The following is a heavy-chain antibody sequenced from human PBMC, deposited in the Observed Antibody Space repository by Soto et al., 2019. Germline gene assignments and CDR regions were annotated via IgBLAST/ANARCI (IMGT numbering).Heavy chain of an antibody. Sequence: QVQLVQSGPEVKKPGASVNVSCKASGYSFSDFYVHWVRQAPGQGLEWMGWINTKNGDTNYAEGFQGRVTVTRDTSISTAYFELGSLGFDETAVYYCARDRAFKGLGSGWYADYWGQGTLVTVSS. CDR3: ARDRAFKGLGSGWYADY. J-gene: IGHJ4*02. CDR2: INTKNGDT. D-gene: IGHD6-19*01. CDR1: GYSFSDFY. V-gene: IGHV1-2*02.